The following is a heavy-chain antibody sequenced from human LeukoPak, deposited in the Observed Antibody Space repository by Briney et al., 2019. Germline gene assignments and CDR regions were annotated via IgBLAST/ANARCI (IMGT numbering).Heavy chain of an antibody. CDR1: GYTFTGYY. D-gene: IGHD1-26*01. V-gene: IGHV1-18*04. CDR3: ARDRGVVGARGPVDY. Sequence: GASVKVSCKASGYTFTGYYMHWVRQAPGQGLEWMGWISAYNGNTNYAQKLQGRVTMTTDTSTSTAYMELRSLRSDDTAVYYCARDRGVVGARGPVDYWGQGALVTVSS. CDR2: ISAYNGNT. J-gene: IGHJ4*02.